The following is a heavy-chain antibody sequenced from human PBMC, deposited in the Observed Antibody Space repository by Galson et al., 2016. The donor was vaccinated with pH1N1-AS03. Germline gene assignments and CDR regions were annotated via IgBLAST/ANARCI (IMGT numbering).Heavy chain of an antibody. J-gene: IGHJ4*02. D-gene: IGHD4-17*01. Sequence: SVKVSCKASGYTFTNHAIHWVRRAPGQSLEWMGWISAGSGDTRYSQKLQGRVTITRETYASTAYMELSRLTSEDTAVCYCVREDRHGDFFYFGYWGQGSLVTVSS. CDR1: GYTFTNHA. CDR2: ISAGSGDT. V-gene: IGHV1-3*01. CDR3: VREDRHGDFFYFGY.